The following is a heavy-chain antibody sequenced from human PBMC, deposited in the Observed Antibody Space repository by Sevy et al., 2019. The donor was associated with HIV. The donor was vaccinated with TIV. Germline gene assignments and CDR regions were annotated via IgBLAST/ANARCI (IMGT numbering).Heavy chain of an antibody. Sequence: GESLKISCQASGYSFTAHWIGWVRQMSGKGLEWMGILFPGNFDVRSFQGQVTVSVDRSTNTAYLQWGSLTPSDSAIYYCARGGHLSLDAFDVWGLGTMVTVSS. CDR2: LFPGNFDV. D-gene: IGHD2-15*01. CDR1: GYSFTAHW. V-gene: IGHV5-51*01. J-gene: IGHJ3*01. CDR3: ARGGHLSLDAFDV.